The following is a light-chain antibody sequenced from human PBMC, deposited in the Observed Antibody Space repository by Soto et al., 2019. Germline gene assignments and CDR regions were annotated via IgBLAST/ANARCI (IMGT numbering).Light chain of an antibody. V-gene: IGKV1-39*01. J-gene: IGKJ3*01. CDR1: QNVNSY. Sequence: DIQMTQSPFALSASVGDRVTITCRTSQNVNSYLNRYQQKPGKPPKLLVYTASTLQSGVPPRFSGSGSGTEFTLTISSLQPEDFASYYCQESYTPSFTFGPGTKVDIK. CDR3: QESYTPSFT. CDR2: TAS.